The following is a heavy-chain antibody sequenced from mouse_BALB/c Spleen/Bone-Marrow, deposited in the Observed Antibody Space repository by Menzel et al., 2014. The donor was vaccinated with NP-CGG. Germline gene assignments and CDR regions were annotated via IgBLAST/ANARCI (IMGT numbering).Heavy chain of an antibody. CDR2: IYPGDGDT. Sequence: QVQLQQSGAELARPGASVKLSCKASGYTFTSCRMQWIKQRPGQGLEWIGAIYPGDGDTTYTQKFKGKATLTADKSSSTAYMQLSSLASEDSAVYYCARSRGWYFDVWGAGTTVTVSS. V-gene: IGHV1-87*01. CDR3: ARSRGWYFDV. J-gene: IGHJ1*01. CDR1: GYTFTSCR.